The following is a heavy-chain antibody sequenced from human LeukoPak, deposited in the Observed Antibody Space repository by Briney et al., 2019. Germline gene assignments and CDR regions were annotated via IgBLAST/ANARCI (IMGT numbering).Heavy chain of an antibody. Sequence: GGSLRLSCTVSGFTVSSNSMSWVRQAPGKGLEWVSFIYSGGNTHYSDSVKGRFTISRDNSKNTLYLQMNSLRAEDTAVYYCAKSPPYYYYMDVWGKGTTVTVSS. CDR1: GFTVSSNS. J-gene: IGHJ6*03. CDR2: IYSGGNT. CDR3: AKSPPYYYYMDV. V-gene: IGHV3-53*01.